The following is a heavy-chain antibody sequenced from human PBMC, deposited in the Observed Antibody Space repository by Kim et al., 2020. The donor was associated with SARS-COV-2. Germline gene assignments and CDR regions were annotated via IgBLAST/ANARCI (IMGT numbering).Heavy chain of an antibody. V-gene: IGHV4-59*01. CDR1: GGSISSYY. CDR2: IYYSGST. D-gene: IGHD4-17*01. CDR3: ARDRDYGDYYMDV. J-gene: IGHJ6*03. Sequence: SETLSLTCTVSGGSISSYYWSWIRQPPGKGLEWIGYIYYSGSTNYNPSLKSRVTISVDTSKNQFSLKLSSVTAADTAVYYCARDRDYGDYYMDVWGKGTT.